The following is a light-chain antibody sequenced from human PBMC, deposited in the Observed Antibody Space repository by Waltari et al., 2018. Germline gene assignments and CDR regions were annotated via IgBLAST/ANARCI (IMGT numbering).Light chain of an antibody. V-gene: IGKV1-5*03. Sequence: DIQMTQSPSTLSASVGDRVTITCRASQSSSSWLAWYQQKPGKAPKLLIYEASSLEIGVPSRFSGSGSGTEFTLTISSLQPDDFATYYCQQYNLYPMYTFGQGTKLEIK. CDR2: EAS. CDR3: QQYNLYPMYT. J-gene: IGKJ2*01. CDR1: QSSSSW.